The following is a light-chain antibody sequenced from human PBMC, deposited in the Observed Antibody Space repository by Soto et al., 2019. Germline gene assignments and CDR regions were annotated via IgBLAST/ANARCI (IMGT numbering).Light chain of an antibody. CDR1: LGISIY. J-gene: IGKJ4*01. CDR2: DAS. Sequence: IQFTQSPSSLSASVGDRVTLTCRASLGISIYLALYQQKPGKAPKVLIYDASTLQSGVPSRFSGGGSGTDFTLTISSLQPEHFATYYCQQLNSYPLTFGGGTKVDIK. CDR3: QQLNSYPLT. V-gene: IGKV1-9*01.